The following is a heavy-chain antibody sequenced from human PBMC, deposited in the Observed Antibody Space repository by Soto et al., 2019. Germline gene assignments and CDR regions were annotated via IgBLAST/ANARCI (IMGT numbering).Heavy chain of an antibody. CDR1: GASISSDNW. J-gene: IGHJ3*02. D-gene: IGHD3-9*01. CDR2: IYHTGST. CDR3: AKNTCYGRRCDTAFHI. Sequence: QVQLQESGPGLVKPSGTLSLTCAVSGASISSDNWWSWVRQPPGKGLEWMGEIYHTGSTFYNPSLKSRVTVSLDKSNNQFSLRLSSVTAADTAVYYCAKNTCYGRRCDTAFHIWGQGTTVTVSP. V-gene: IGHV4-4*02.